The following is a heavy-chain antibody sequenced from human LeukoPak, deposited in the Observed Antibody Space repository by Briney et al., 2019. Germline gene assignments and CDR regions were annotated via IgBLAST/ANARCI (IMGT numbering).Heavy chain of an antibody. Sequence: ASVKVSCKASGYTFTSYDINWVRQATGQGLEWMGWMDPNSGNTGYAQKFQGRVTMTRNTSISTAYMELSSLRSEDTAVYYCARANTRASSGWYGVDYWGQGTLVTVSS. D-gene: IGHD6-19*01. CDR3: ARANTRASSGWYGVDY. J-gene: IGHJ4*02. CDR1: GYTFTSYD. CDR2: MDPNSGNT. V-gene: IGHV1-8*01.